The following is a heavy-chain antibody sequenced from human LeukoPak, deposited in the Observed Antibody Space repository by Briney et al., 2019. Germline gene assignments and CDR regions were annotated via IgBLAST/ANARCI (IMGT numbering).Heavy chain of an antibody. D-gene: IGHD6-13*01. V-gene: IGHV4-59*01. J-gene: IGHJ4*02. CDR3: ANRAAGTSNPFDY. CDR1: GASIRSNY. Sequence: SETLSLTCTVSGASIRSNYWSWIRQPPGKGLEWIGYMYHSGNTDFNPSLKSRVTISLDTSKNQFSLKLSSVTAADTAVYYCANRAAGTSNPFDYWGQGTLVTVSS. CDR2: MYHSGNT.